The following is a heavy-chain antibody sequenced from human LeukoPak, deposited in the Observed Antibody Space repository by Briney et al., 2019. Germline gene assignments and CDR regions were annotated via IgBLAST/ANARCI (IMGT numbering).Heavy chain of an antibody. V-gene: IGHV4-34*01. CDR1: GGSFSGYY. CDR3: ARGRKPPYDYVWGSYRYTVFFDY. D-gene: IGHD3-16*02. Sequence: PSETLSLTCAVYGGSFSGYYWSWIRQPPGKGLEWIGEINHSGSTNYNPSLKSRVTISVDTSKNQFSLKLSSVTAADTAVYYCARGRKPPYDYVWGSYRYTVFFDYWGQGTLVTVSS. J-gene: IGHJ4*02. CDR2: INHSGST.